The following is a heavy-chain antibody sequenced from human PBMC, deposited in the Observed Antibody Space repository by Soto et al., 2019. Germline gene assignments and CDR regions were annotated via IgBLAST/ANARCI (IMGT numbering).Heavy chain of an antibody. CDR3: ARTKYYDYIWGSYRLYYFDY. CDR2: INHSGSP. CDR1: GGSFSGYY. D-gene: IGHD3-16*02. Sequence: SETLSLTCAVYGGSFSGYYWSWIRQPPGKGLEWIGEINHSGSPNYNPSLKSRVTISVDTSKNQFSLKLSSVTAADTAVYYCARTKYYDYIWGSYRLYYFDYWGQGTLVTVSS. J-gene: IGHJ4*02. V-gene: IGHV4-34*01.